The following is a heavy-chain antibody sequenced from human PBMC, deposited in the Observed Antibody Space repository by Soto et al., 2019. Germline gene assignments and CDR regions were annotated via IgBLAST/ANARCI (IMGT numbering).Heavy chain of an antibody. J-gene: IGHJ3*02. Sequence: GASVKVSCKASGYTFTSYDINWVRQATGQGLEWMGWMNPNSGNTGYAQKFQGRVTMTRNTSISTAYMELSSLRSEDTAVYYCARGRHYDFWSGYFKAFDIWGQGTMVTVSS. D-gene: IGHD3-3*01. CDR2: MNPNSGNT. CDR3: ARGRHYDFWSGYFKAFDI. CDR1: GYTFTSYD. V-gene: IGHV1-8*01.